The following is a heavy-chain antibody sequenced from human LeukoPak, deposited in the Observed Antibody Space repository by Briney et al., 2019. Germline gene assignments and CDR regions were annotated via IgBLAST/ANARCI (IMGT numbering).Heavy chain of an antibody. CDR1: VYSINTYY. Sequence: SETLSLTCTISVYSINTYYWSWIRQPPGKGLEWIGYVYYSGSTKYNPSLQSQVTISLDTSKKQFSLKLDSVTAADTAVYYCARSEGVYYGSGSSGSYYPHWSDPWGQGILVTVSS. D-gene: IGHD3-10*01. CDR3: ARSEGVYYGSGSSGSYYPHWSDP. J-gene: IGHJ5*02. CDR2: VYYSGST. V-gene: IGHV4-59*01.